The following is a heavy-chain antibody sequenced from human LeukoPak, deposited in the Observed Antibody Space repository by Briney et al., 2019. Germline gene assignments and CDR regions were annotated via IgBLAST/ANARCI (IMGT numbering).Heavy chain of an antibody. D-gene: IGHD3-22*01. Sequence: SETLSLTCTVSGGSLNDYHWSWIRQPPGKGLEYIGYIFYTGSTNYHPSLKSRVSISMDKSRNRFSLRLSSVTAADTAVYFCARGRRYYDSSGRYFDFWGQGSLVTVSS. CDR3: ARGRRYYDSSGRYFDF. CDR2: IFYTGST. V-gene: IGHV4-59*08. J-gene: IGHJ4*02. CDR1: GGSLNDYH.